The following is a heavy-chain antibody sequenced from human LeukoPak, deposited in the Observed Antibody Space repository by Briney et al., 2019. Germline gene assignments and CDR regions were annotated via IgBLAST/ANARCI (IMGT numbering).Heavy chain of an antibody. CDR3: ARAMGNYYGSENGHRGMYV. CDR2: ISAYIGDT. D-gene: IGHD3-10*01. CDR1: GYTFTNYG. J-gene: IGHJ6*04. Sequence: ASVKVSCKASGYTFTNYGISWVRQAPGQGLEWMGWISAYIGDTNYAQKLQGRVTMTTDTSTTTAYMELRSLRSDDTAVYYCARAMGNYYGSENGHRGMYVWGKGTTVTVSS. V-gene: IGHV1-18*04.